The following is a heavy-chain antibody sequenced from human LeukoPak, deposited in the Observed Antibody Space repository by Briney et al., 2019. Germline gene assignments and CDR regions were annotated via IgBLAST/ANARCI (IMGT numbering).Heavy chain of an antibody. V-gene: IGHV3-23*01. Sequence: GGSLRLSCAASGFTFSSYAMSWVRQAPGKGLEWVSAIGGSGSSTYYADSVKGRFTISRDNSKNTLYLQMNSLRAEDTAVYYCARDNPDSGSQYYFDYWGQGTLVTVSS. CDR3: ARDNPDSGSQYYFDY. D-gene: IGHD1-26*01. CDR2: IGGSGSST. J-gene: IGHJ4*02. CDR1: GFTFSSYA.